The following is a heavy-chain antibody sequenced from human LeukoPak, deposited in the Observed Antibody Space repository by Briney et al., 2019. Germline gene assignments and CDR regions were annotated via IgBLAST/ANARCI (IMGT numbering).Heavy chain of an antibody. CDR3: ARHSKRGYCSGASCYRL. D-gene: IGHD2-15*01. J-gene: IGHJ4*02. CDR1: RGSISSNSYC. CDR2: LSDMGKT. Sequence: SETLSLTCTVSRGSISSNSYCWGWNRPAQGKGLEWVGSLSDMGKTNNSASLTRRLPASVDTSINQLSLKLRSVTAADTAVYYCARHSKRGYCSGASCYRLWGEGTLVAVSA. V-gene: IGHV4-39*01.